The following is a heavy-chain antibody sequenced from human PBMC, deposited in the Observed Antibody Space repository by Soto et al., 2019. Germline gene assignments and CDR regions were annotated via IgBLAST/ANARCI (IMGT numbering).Heavy chain of an antibody. CDR3: ARGLAARPVCAFDL. V-gene: IGHV2-5*01. CDR1: GFSLSTSGVG. Sequence: QGTLKESGPTLVKPTQTLTLTCSFSGFSLSTSGVGVGWIRQSPGKALEWLAHIYWSGDEHYRPSLKSRLSITKDTSKNQVVLIMTNMDPVDTATYYCARGLAARPVCAFDLWGQGTMVTVSS. D-gene: IGHD6-6*01. J-gene: IGHJ3*01. CDR2: IYWSGDE.